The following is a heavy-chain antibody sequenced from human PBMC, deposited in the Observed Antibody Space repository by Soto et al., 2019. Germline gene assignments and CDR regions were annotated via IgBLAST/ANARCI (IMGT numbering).Heavy chain of an antibody. V-gene: IGHV2-5*02. J-gene: IGHJ6*03. CDR2: IYWDDDK. Sequence: SGPTLVNPTPTLTLTCTFSGFSLSTSGVGVGWIRQPPGKALEWLALIYWDDDKRYSPSLKSRLTITKDTSKKQVVLTITKIDPVDTATYYCVHSKGPRYYDILTGYYPKTDYYYMDVWGKGTTVTVSS. D-gene: IGHD3-9*01. CDR1: GFSLSTSGVG. CDR3: VHSKGPRYYDILTGYYPKTDYYYMDV.